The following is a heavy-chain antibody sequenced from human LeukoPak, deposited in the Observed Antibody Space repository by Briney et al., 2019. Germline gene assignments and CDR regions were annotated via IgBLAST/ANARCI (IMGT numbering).Heavy chain of an antibody. Sequence: SETLSLTCAVYGGSFSGYYWSWIRQPPGKGLEWIGEINHSGSTNYNPSPKSRVTISVDTSKNQFSLKLSSVTAADTAVYYCARRRRSGSGSYYMDVWGKGTTVTVSS. CDR2: INHSGST. CDR3: ARRRRSGSGSYYMDV. V-gene: IGHV4-34*01. J-gene: IGHJ6*03. CDR1: GGSFSGYY. D-gene: IGHD3-10*01.